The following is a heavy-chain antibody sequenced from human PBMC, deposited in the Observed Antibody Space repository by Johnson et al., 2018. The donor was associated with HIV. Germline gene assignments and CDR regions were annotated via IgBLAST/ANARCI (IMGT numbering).Heavy chain of an antibody. CDR2: MNYDGSQK. D-gene: IGHD1-1*01. CDR1: GFIFSNYG. CDR3: AKARRAWTDAFDI. Sequence: QVQLVESGGGVVQPGRSLRLSCAASGFIFSNYGVHWVRQAPGKGLEWVAGMNYDGSQKNYADPVKGRFTISRDNSKNTLHLQMNSLRAEDTAVYYCAKARRAWTDAFDIWGQGTMVTVSS. J-gene: IGHJ3*02. V-gene: IGHV3-33*06.